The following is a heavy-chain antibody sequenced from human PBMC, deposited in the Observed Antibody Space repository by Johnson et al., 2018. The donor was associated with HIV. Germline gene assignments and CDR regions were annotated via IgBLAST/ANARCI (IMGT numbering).Heavy chain of an antibody. CDR3: ARGVSSGYNDA. V-gene: IGHV3-9*01. CDR2: ISWNSVTI. Sequence: VQLVESGGGVVPPGRSLRLSCAASGFTFDDYAMHWVRQAPGKGLEWVSGISWNSVTIGYADSVKGRFTISRANAKNSIYLQLNSLRAEDTALYYCARGVSSGYNDA. J-gene: IGHJ3*01. D-gene: IGHD3-22*01. CDR1: GFTFDDYA.